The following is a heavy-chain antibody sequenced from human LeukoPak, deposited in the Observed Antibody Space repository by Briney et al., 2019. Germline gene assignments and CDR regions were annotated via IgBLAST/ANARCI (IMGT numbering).Heavy chain of an antibody. J-gene: IGHJ4*02. CDR3: ARDYGITPPV. V-gene: IGHV4-59*01. CDR2: IYYTGST. D-gene: IGHD3-16*01. CDR1: GGSISSYY. Sequence: PSETLSLTCTVSGGSISSYYWSWIRQPPGKGLEWIGYIYYTGSTNYNPSLKGRLTISVDTSKNQFSLKLSSVTAADTAVYYCARDYGITPPVWGQGTLVTVSS.